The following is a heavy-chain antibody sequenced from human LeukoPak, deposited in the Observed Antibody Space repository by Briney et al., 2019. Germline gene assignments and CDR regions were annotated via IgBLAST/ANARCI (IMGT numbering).Heavy chain of an antibody. CDR3: ARDIGATNWFDP. V-gene: IGHV3-74*01. D-gene: IGHD1-26*01. CDR2: INSDGRST. CDR1: GFTFDDYA. Sequence: PGGSLRLSCAASGFTFDDYAMHWVRQAPGKGLVWVSRINSDGRSTSFADSVKGRFTISRDDAKNTLYLQMNSLRAEDTAVYYCARDIGATNWFDPWGQGTLVTVSS. J-gene: IGHJ5*02.